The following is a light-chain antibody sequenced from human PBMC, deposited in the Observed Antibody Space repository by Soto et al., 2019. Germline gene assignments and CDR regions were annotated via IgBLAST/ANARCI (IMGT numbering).Light chain of an antibody. Sequence: EVFVTQSPDTLSLSPGERAALSCRATQSVTNYIAWYQQRPGQAPRLLIYDASNRASGVPAKFSGSGSGTDFTLTISDLEPADFGLYYCQQRLNWPPNFGQGTKVDIK. CDR1: QSVTNY. V-gene: IGKV3-11*01. J-gene: IGKJ1*01. CDR3: QQRLNWPPN. CDR2: DAS.